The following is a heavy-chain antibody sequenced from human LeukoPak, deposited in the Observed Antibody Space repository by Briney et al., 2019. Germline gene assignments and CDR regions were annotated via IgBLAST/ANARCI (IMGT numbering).Heavy chain of an antibody. CDR2: INPNSGGT. V-gene: IGHV1-2*02. J-gene: IGHJ5*02. CDR3: AREPPLRFLEWPERVFVP. D-gene: IGHD3-3*01. Sequence: ASVTVSCKASGYTFTGYYMHWVRQAPGQGLAWMGWINPNSGGTNYAQKFQGRVTMTRDTSISTAYMELSRLRSDDTAVYYCAREPPLRFLEWPERVFVPWGQGTLVTVSS. CDR1: GYTFTGYY.